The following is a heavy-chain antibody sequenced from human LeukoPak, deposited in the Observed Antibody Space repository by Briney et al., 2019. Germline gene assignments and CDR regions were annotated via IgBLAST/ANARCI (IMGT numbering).Heavy chain of an antibody. CDR2: IYYSGST. V-gene: IGHV4-59*12. J-gene: IGHJ6*03. D-gene: IGHD1-14*01. Sequence: SETLSLTCTVSGASISSYYWSWIRQPPGKGLEWIGYIYYSGSTNYNPSLKSRVTISVDTSKNQFSLKLSSVTAADTAVYYCARARIGRNYYYYYYMDVWGKGTTVTVSS. CDR1: GASISSYY. CDR3: ARARIGRNYYYYYYMDV.